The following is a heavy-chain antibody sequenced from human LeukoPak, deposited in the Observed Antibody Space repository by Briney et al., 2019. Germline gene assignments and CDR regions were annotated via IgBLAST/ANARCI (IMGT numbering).Heavy chain of an antibody. Sequence: SETLSLTCAVYGGSFSGYYWTWIRQPPGKGLEWIGEINHGGSPNYNPSLKSRVTISVDTSKNQFSLKLNSVTAADTAVFYCARAPYYDILTGYSRRGNYFDYWGQGTLVTVSS. D-gene: IGHD3-9*01. V-gene: IGHV4-34*01. J-gene: IGHJ4*02. CDR3: ARAPYYDILTGYSRRGNYFDY. CDR2: INHGGSP. CDR1: GGSFSGYY.